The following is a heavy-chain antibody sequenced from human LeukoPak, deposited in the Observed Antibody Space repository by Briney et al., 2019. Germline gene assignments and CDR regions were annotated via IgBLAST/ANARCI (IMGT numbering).Heavy chain of an antibody. D-gene: IGHD3-9*01. Sequence: SETLSLTCTVSGGSISSGSYYWSWIRQPAGKGLEWIGRIYTSGSTNYNPSLKSRVTMSVDTSKNQFSLKLSSVTAADTAVYYCARVRTYYDILTGYSDNAFDIWGQGTMVTVSS. CDR2: IYTSGST. J-gene: IGHJ3*02. V-gene: IGHV4-61*02. CDR1: GGSISSGSYY. CDR3: ARVRTYYDILTGYSDNAFDI.